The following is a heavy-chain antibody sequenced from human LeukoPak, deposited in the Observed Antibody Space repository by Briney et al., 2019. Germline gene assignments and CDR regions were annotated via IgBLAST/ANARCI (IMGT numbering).Heavy chain of an antibody. V-gene: IGHV3-74*01. CDR1: GFTFSNYM. J-gene: IGHJ4*02. Sequence: PGGSLRLSCATSGFTFSNYMMHWVRQAPGKGLVWVSRIKSDGITITYADSVKGRFTVSRDNAKNTVYLQMNNLRVDDTAMYYCVGTIASRGSEYWGQGALVTVSS. CDR2: IKSDGITI. D-gene: IGHD6-6*01. CDR3: VGTIASRGSEY.